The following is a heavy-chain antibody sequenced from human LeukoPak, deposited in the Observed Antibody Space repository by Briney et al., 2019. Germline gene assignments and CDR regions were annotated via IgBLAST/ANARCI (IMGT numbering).Heavy chain of an antibody. CDR1: GFTFSDYY. CDR2: ISSSGSTI. J-gene: IGHJ4*02. Sequence: PGGSLRHSCAASGFTFSDYYMCWIRQARGKGLEWVSYISSSGSTIYYADSVRGRFTISRDNAKNSLYLQMNSLRAEDTAVYYWARDVPQLVATFDYWGQGTLVTVSS. V-gene: IGHV3-11*04. CDR3: ARDVPQLVATFDY. D-gene: IGHD6-6*01.